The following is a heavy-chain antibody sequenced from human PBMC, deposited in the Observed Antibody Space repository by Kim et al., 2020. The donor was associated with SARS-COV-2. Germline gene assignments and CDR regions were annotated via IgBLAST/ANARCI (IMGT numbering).Heavy chain of an antibody. CDR2: IKQDGSDK. V-gene: IGHV3-7*03. Sequence: GGSLRLSCAASGFTFGTYWMSWVRQPPGKGLEWVANIKQDGSDKYYVDSVKGRFSISRDNAKNSLYLQMTSLRADDTAMYYCARVGDTSSCFHFWGQGTLVTVSS. D-gene: IGHD6-13*01. J-gene: IGHJ4*02. CDR1: GFTFGTYW. CDR3: ARVGDTSSCFHF.